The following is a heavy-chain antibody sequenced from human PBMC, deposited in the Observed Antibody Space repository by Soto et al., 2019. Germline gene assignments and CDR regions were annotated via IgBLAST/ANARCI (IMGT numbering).Heavy chain of an antibody. J-gene: IGHJ3*02. CDR1: GFTVSSHA. Sequence: EVQVLESGGGLVQPGGSLRLSCEGSGFTVSSHAMTWIRQAPGKGPEWVSTVTADGGTYYADSVKGRFAMSRDTSENTRYLQMNSRGAESTAAYHCAPHVSCSGGSCKYDCFAIRGKGTMVTVSS. V-gene: IGHV3-23*01. CDR3: APHVSCSGGSCKYDCFAI. CDR2: VTADGGT. D-gene: IGHD2-15*01.